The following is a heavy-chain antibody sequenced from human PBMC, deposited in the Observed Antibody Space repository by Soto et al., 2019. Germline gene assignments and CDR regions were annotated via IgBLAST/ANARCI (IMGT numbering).Heavy chain of an antibody. CDR1: GYTFTNFG. Sequence: QVQLVQSGAEVKKPGASVKVSCKTSGYTFTNFGLSWVRQAPGQGLEWMGWFSAYNVNTNYAQDFQVRVTMTIDTSTSTAYMELRSLRSDDTAVYFCARGGTPIDYCGQGTLVTVSS. D-gene: IGHD3-16*01. J-gene: IGHJ4*02. CDR2: FSAYNVNT. V-gene: IGHV1-18*01. CDR3: ARGGTPIDY.